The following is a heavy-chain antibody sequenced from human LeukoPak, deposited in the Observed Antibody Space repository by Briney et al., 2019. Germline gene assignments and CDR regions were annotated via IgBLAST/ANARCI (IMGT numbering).Heavy chain of an antibody. J-gene: IGHJ5*02. D-gene: IGHD1-20*01. V-gene: IGHV1-2*02. CDR3: ARDRGLTGRNWFDP. CDR1: GYTFTGYY. CDR2: INPNSGGT. Sequence: ASVRVSCKASGYTFTGYYMHWVRQAPGQGLEWMGWINPNSGGTNYAQKFQGRVTMTRDTSISTAYMELSRLRSDDTAVYYCARDRGLTGRNWFDPWGQGTLVTVSS.